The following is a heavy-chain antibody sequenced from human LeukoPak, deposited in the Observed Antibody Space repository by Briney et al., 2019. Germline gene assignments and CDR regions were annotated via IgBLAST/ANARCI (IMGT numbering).Heavy chain of an antibody. CDR1: GFTFSSYS. V-gene: IGHV3-48*04. J-gene: IGHJ4*02. Sequence: GGSLRLSCAASGFTFSSYSMNWVRQAPGKGLEWVSYISSSSSTIYYADSVKGRFTISRDNAKNSLYLQMNSLRAEDTAVYYCARDYYYDSSGYRRFDYWGQGTLVTVSS. D-gene: IGHD3-22*01. CDR2: ISSSSSTI. CDR3: ARDYYYDSSGYRRFDY.